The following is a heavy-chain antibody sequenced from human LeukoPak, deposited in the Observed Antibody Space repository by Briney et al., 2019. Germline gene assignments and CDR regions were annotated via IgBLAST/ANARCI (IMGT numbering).Heavy chain of an antibody. CDR1: GYAFTSYD. J-gene: IGHJ4*02. Sequence: ASVKVSCKASGYAFTSYDINWVRQATGQGLEWMGWMNPNSGNTGYAQKFQGRVTMTRNTSISTAYMELSSLRSEDTAVYYCARGLGYSSGWDTDYWGQGTLVTVSS. CDR2: MNPNSGNT. D-gene: IGHD6-19*01. V-gene: IGHV1-8*01. CDR3: ARGLGYSSGWDTDY.